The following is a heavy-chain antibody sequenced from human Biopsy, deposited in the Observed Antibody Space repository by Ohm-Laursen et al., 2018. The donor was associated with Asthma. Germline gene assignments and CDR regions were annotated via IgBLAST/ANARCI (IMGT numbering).Heavy chain of an antibody. Sequence: SLRLSCTASGSTVSSNGMSWVRQPPGKGLEWVSVIYSGGGTFYADSVKGRVTISRDISKNTLYLQMHSLRAEDTAVYYCARGDSSNWSHYYFDYWGQGTLVTVSS. CDR1: GSTVSSNG. D-gene: IGHD3-22*01. J-gene: IGHJ4*02. V-gene: IGHV3-53*01. CDR3: ARGDSSNWSHYYFDY. CDR2: IYSGGGT.